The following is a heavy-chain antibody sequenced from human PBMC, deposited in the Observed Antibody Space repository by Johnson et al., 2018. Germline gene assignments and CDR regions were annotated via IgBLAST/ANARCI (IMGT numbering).Heavy chain of an antibody. J-gene: IGHJ6*02. CDR2: ISYDGSNK. CDR3: AKDVMRGGYDYYGMDV. D-gene: IGHD3-16*01. Sequence: VQLVESGGGVVQPGRSLRLSCAASGFTFSSYGMHWVRQAPGKGLEWVAVISYDGSNKYYADSVKGRFTISRDNSKNTLYLQMNSLRAEDTAVYYCAKDVMRGGYDYYGMDVWGQGTTVTVSS. V-gene: IGHV3-30*18. CDR1: GFTFSSYG.